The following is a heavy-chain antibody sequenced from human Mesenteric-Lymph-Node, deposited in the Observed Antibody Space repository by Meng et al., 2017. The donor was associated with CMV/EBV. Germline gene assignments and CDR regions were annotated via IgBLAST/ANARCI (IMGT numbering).Heavy chain of an antibody. V-gene: IGHV3-21*01. CDR3: ARALSSSSIPYYYYYGMDV. CDR2: ISSSSSYI. D-gene: IGHD6-13*01. CDR1: GFTFSSYS. J-gene: IGHJ6*02. Sequence: GSLRLSCAASGFTFSSYSMNWVRQAPGKGLEWVSSISSSSSYIYYADSVKGRFTISRDNAKNSLYLQMNSLRAEDTAVYYCARALSSSSIPYYYYYGMDVWGQGTTVTVSS.